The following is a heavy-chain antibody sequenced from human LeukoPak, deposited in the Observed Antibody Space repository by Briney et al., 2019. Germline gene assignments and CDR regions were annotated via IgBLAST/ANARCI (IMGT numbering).Heavy chain of an antibody. V-gene: IGHV4-31*03. Sequence: PSETLSLTCTVSGVSIHSGAYYWNWIRQTPGKGLEWIGSIDYSWNTYNNPSLRSRLTMSLATSKNQFTLRLSSVTAADTAVYFCATLTNTAYDSYFFEYWGQGTLVTVSS. CDR3: ATLTNTAYDSYFFEY. CDR1: GVSIHSGAYY. D-gene: IGHD5-12*01. CDR2: IDYSWNT. J-gene: IGHJ4*02.